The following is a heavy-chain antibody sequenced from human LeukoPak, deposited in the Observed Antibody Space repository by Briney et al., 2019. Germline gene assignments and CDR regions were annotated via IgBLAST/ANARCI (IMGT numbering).Heavy chain of an antibody. V-gene: IGHV3-48*02. Sequence: GGSLRLSCTASGFTFSSYAMNWVRHAPGKGLQWFSYISSGSSTTYYADSVKGRFTISRDNAKNSLYLQVNSLREEDTAVYYCARGRGLTLSYHYFDYWGQGTLVTVSS. J-gene: IGHJ4*02. D-gene: IGHD3-10*01. CDR2: ISSGSSTT. CDR3: ARGRGLTLSYHYFDY. CDR1: GFTFSSYA.